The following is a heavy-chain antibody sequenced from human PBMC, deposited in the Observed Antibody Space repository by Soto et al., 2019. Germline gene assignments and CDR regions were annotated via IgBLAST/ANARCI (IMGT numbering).Heavy chain of an antibody. Sequence: SGGSLRLSCAASGFTFSSYSMNWVRQAPGKGLEWVSYISISSSTIYYADSVKGRFTISRDNAKNSLYLQMNSLRAEDTAVYYCASQLPVVVAAGAFDIWGQGTMVTVS. V-gene: IGHV3-48*01. CDR2: ISISSSTI. CDR3: ASQLPVVVAAGAFDI. J-gene: IGHJ3*02. CDR1: GFTFSSYS. D-gene: IGHD2-15*01.